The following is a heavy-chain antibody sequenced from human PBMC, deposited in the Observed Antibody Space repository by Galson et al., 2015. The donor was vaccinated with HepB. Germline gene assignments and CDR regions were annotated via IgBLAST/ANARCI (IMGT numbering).Heavy chain of an antibody. Sequence: SLRLSCAVSGFSVKDSYMTWVRQAPGKGLECVSVIYTGGDTRYADSVTGRFTISRDNSKNTVYLQMNSLRGEDTAVYYCATSTNCSRYFDYWGRGTLVTVSS. D-gene: IGHD2-2*01. CDR2: IYTGGDT. CDR1: GFSVKDSY. J-gene: IGHJ4*02. V-gene: IGHV3-53*01. CDR3: ATSTNCSRYFDY.